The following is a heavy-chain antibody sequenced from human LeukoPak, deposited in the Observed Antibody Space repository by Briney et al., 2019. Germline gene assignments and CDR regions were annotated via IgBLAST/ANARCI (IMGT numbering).Heavy chain of an antibody. CDR2: INAGNGNT. Sequence: EASVKVSCKASGYTFTTYAMHWVRQAPGQRLECMGWINAGNGNTKYSQKFQDRVTITRDTSASTAYMELGSLRSEDTAVYYCARTTAMVTIFDYWGQGTLVTVSS. CDR3: ARTTAMVTIFDY. D-gene: IGHD5-18*01. V-gene: IGHV1-3*01. CDR1: GYTFTTYA. J-gene: IGHJ4*02.